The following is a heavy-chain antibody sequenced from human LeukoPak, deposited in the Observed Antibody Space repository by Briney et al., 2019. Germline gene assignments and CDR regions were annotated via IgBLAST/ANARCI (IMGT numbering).Heavy chain of an antibody. Sequence: KPSETLSLTCTVSGYYISNGYHWGWIRQPPGKGLEWIGFIYHSGSTYYNPSLKSRVTISVDTSKNQFSLKLSSVTAADTAVYYCARGMHYYDSSGPGTYWGQGTLVTVSS. V-gene: IGHV4-38-2*02. J-gene: IGHJ4*02. CDR3: ARGMHYYDSSGPGTY. CDR2: IYHSGST. CDR1: GYYISNGYH. D-gene: IGHD3-22*01.